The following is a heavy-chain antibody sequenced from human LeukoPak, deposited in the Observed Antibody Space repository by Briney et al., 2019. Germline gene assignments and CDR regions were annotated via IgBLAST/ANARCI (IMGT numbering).Heavy chain of an antibody. Sequence: ASLKVSCKASGYTFTGYYMHWVGQAPGQGLEWIGWINPNRGGTSYAQKFQGRVTMTRDTSVTTAYMEPSRLRSDDTAVYYCARYSGYDEPFEYWGQGTLVTVSS. CDR2: INPNRGGT. CDR3: ARYSGYDEPFEY. D-gene: IGHD5-12*01. J-gene: IGHJ4*02. CDR1: GYTFTGYY. V-gene: IGHV1-2*02.